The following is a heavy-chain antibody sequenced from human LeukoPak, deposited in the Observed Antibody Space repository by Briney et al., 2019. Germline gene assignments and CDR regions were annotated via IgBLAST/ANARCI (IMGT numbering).Heavy chain of an antibody. V-gene: IGHV3-21*01. CDR3: ARGATMATRHLDY. CDR1: EFTFSTYS. D-gene: IGHD4-23*01. Sequence: GGSLRLSCAASEFTFSTYSMNWVRQAPGEGLEWVSIISGGSSDIHYADSVKGRFTISRDNAKNSLYLQMNSLRVEDTAVYYCARGATMATRHLDYWGQGTLVTVSS. CDR2: ISGGSSDI. J-gene: IGHJ4*02.